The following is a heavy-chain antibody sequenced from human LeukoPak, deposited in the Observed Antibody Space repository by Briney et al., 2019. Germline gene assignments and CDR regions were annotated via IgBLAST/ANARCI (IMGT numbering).Heavy chain of an antibody. D-gene: IGHD3-22*01. Sequence: SVKVSCKASGGTFSSYAISWVRQAPGQGFEWMGGIIPIFGTANYAQKFQGRVTITADESTSTAYMELSSLRSEDTAVYYCARYPVVVITNGMDVWGQGTTVTVSS. J-gene: IGHJ6*02. CDR1: GGTFSSYA. CDR2: IIPIFGTA. CDR3: ARYPVVVITNGMDV. V-gene: IGHV1-69*13.